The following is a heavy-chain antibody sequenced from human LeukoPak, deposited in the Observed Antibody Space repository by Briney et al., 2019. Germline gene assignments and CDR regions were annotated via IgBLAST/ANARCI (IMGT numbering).Heavy chain of an antibody. J-gene: IGHJ4*02. D-gene: IGHD6-19*01. CDR3: ARRLPYSSGWDFDY. CDR2: ILYSGST. V-gene: IGHV4-39*01. Sequence: SETLSLTCTVSGGSISSTTYYWGWIRQPPGKGLEWIGSILYSGSTYYNPSLKSRVTISVDTSKNQFSLKLSSVTAADTAVYYCARRLPYSSGWDFDYWGQGTLVTVSS. CDR1: GGSISSTTYY.